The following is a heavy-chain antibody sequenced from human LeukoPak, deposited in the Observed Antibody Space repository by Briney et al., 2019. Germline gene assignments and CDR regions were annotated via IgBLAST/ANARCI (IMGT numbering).Heavy chain of an antibody. J-gene: IGHJ5*02. CDR1: GFTFSNAW. V-gene: IGHV3-15*04. Sequence: GGSLRLSCAASGFTFSNAWMSWVRQAPGKGLEWVGRIESKSDGGTTDYAAPVKGRFTISRDDSKNTLYLQMKSLKTEDTAVYYCATDPYGDYETDTWGQGTLVSVSS. CDR2: IESKSDGGTT. CDR3: ATDPYGDYETDT. D-gene: IGHD4-17*01.